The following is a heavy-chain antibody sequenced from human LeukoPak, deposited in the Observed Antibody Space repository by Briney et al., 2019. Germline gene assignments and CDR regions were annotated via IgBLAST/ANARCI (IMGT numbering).Heavy chain of an antibody. V-gene: IGHV1-18*01. CDR3: ARVGYYDSSGYYYQGDY. D-gene: IGHD3-22*01. Sequence: GASVKVSCKASGYTFTSYGISWARQAPGQGLEWMGWISAYNGNTNYAQKLQGRVTMTTDTSTSTAYMELRSLRSDDTAVYYCARVGYYDSSGYYYQGDYWGQGTLVTVSS. CDR2: ISAYNGNT. CDR1: GYTFTSYG. J-gene: IGHJ4*02.